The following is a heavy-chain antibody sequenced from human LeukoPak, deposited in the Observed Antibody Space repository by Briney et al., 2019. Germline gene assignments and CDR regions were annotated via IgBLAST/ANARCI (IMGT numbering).Heavy chain of an antibody. V-gene: IGHV3-13*01. CDR2: IGTAGDT. CDR3: ARGASRGSSWDPYYYYGMDV. J-gene: IGHJ6*02. D-gene: IGHD6-13*01. Sequence: ESLRLTCAAYGCTFSSYDMHWIRQPPGKGLEWVSDIGTAGDTYYPGSVKGRFTISRENAKNSLYLQMNSLRAGDTAVYYCARGASRGSSWDPYYYYGMDVWGQGTTVTVSS. CDR1: GCTFSSYD.